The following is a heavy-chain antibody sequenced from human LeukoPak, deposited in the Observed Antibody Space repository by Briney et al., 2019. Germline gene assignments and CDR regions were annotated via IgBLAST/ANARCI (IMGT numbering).Heavy chain of an antibody. CDR3: ARRTLRVGWYFDL. CDR2: ISGSGGST. CDR1: GFTFSSYA. V-gene: IGHV3-23*01. Sequence: PGGSLRLSCAASGFTFSSYAMSWVRQAPGKGLEWVSAISGSGGSTYYADSVRGRFTISRDNSKNTLYLQMNSLRAEDTAVYYCARRTLRVGWYFDLWGRGTLVTVSS. J-gene: IGHJ2*01. D-gene: IGHD3-16*01.